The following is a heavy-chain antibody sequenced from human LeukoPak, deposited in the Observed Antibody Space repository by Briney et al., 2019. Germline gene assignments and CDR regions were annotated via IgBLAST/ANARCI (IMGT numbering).Heavy chain of an antibody. CDR1: GFTFGDYA. CDR3: AKDSTLGCSSTSCFFLPYYYYYGMDV. CDR2: ISGSGGST. J-gene: IGHJ6*02. V-gene: IGHV3-23*01. D-gene: IGHD2-2*01. Sequence: GGSLRLSCTASGFTFGDYAMSWVRQAPGKGLEWVSAISGSGGSTYYADSVKGRFTISRDNSKNTLYLQMNSLRAEDTAVYYCAKDSTLGCSSTSCFFLPYYYYYGMDVWGQGTTVTVSS.